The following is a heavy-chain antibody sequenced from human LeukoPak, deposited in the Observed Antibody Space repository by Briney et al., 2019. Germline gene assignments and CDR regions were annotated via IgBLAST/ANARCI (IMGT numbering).Heavy chain of an antibody. CDR3: AKSGTKYYYYYMDV. D-gene: IGHD3-10*01. CDR2: INWNGGST. J-gene: IGHJ6*03. V-gene: IGHV3-20*04. Sequence: GGSLRPSCAASGFTLDDYGMSWVRQAPGKGLEWVSGINWNGGSTGYADSVKGRFTISRDNAKNSLYLQMNSLRAEDTALYYCAKSGTKYYYYYMDVWGKGTTVTISS. CDR1: GFTLDDYG.